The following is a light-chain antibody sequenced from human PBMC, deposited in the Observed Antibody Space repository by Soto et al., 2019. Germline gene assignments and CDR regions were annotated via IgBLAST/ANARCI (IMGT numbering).Light chain of an antibody. Sequence: IVLTQSPDVLPVCAGESVILSCRASVSVGSNLAWYQHKPGQAPRLLVHGASIRATGVPVRFRGSGSGTDFTPAICSLQSDDLAVYYCHHDNHWPPTYTFDMGTRLAIK. V-gene: IGKV3-15*01. CDR2: GAS. CDR1: VSVGSN. CDR3: HHDNHWPPTYT. J-gene: IGKJ2*01.